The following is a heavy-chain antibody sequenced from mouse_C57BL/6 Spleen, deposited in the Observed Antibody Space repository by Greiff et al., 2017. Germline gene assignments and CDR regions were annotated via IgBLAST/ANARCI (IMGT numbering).Heavy chain of an antibody. J-gene: IGHJ4*01. CDR3: AREGDYDAYYYAMDY. V-gene: IGHV1-82*01. Sequence: VQLKESGPELVKPGASVKISCKASGYAFSSSWMNWVKQRPGKGLEWIGRIYPGDGDTNYNGKFKGKATLTADKSSSTAYMQLSSLTSEDSAVYFCAREGDYDAYYYAMDYWGQGTSVTVSS. D-gene: IGHD2-13*01. CDR1: GYAFSSSW. CDR2: IYPGDGDT.